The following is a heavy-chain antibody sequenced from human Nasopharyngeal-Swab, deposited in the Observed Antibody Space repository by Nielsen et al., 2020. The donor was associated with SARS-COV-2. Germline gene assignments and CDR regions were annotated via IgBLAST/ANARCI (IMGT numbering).Heavy chain of an antibody. J-gene: IGHJ5*02. D-gene: IGHD3-10*01. CDR2: ISWNSGSI. Sequence: VRQAPGKDLEWVSGISWNSGSIDYADSVKGRFTISRDNSKNTLYLQMNSLRAEDTAVYYCARDYYGSGKGWFDPWGQGTLVTVSS. V-gene: IGHV3-23*01. CDR3: ARDYYGSGKGWFDP.